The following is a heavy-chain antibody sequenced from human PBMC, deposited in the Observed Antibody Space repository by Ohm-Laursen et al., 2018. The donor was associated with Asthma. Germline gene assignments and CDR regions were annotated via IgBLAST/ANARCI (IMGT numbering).Heavy chain of an antibody. Sequence: GSLRLSCTASGFTFSSYAMSWVRQAPGKGLEWVSAISGSGGSTHYADSVKGRFTISRDNSKNTLYLQMNSLRAEDTAVYYCASSGYYYVDYWGQGTLVTVSS. CDR2: ISGSGGST. J-gene: IGHJ4*02. D-gene: IGHD3-22*01. CDR3: ASSGYYYVDY. CDR1: GFTFSSYA. V-gene: IGHV3-23*01.